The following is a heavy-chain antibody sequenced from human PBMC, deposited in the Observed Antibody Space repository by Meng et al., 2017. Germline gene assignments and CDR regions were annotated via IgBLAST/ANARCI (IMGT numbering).Heavy chain of an antibody. J-gene: IGHJ4*02. CDR3: ARGNYGDYLYYFDY. CDR1: GYTFTSYS. CDR2: ISAYNGNT. V-gene: IGHV1-18*01. Sequence: VQLVQLGAWVQKPWASWKVSCKSSGYTFTSYSISWVRQAPGQGLEWMGWISAYNGNTNDAQKLQGRVTMTTDTYTSTAYMELRSLRADDAAVYYCARGNYGDYLYYFDYWGQGTLVTVSS. D-gene: IGHD4-17*01.